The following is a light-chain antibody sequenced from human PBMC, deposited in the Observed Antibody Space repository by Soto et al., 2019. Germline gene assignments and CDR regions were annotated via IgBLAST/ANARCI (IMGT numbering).Light chain of an antibody. J-gene: IGLJ2*01. Sequence: QSVLTQPPSVSEARGQKVTISCSGSSLNIGKNYVCWYQQLPGTAPKLLIYDNNNRPSGIPDRFSGSQSGTSATLGIAGLQTGDEADYFCATWDSSLDAVVFGGGTKLTVL. CDR3: ATWDSSLDAVV. CDR1: SLNIGKNY. V-gene: IGLV1-51*01. CDR2: DNN.